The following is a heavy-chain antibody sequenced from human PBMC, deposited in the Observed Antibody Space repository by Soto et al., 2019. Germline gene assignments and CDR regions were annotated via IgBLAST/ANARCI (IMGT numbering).Heavy chain of an antibody. CDR3: VKDGSSGWPYYYGLDV. CDR1: GFTFSSYG. Sequence: PGGSLRLSCAASGFTFSSYGMHWVRQAPGKGLEWVAVISYDGRNKYYADSVKGRFTISRDNSKNTLYLQMSSLRAEDTAVYYCVKDGSSGWPYYYGLDVWCQVTTVAVSS. J-gene: IGHJ6*02. CDR2: ISYDGRNK. V-gene: IGHV3-30*18. D-gene: IGHD6-19*01.